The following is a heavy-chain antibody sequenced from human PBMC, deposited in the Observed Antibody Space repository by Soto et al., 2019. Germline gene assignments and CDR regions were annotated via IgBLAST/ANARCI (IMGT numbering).Heavy chain of an antibody. CDR3: AASCVGCGGFNYYGMDV. D-gene: IGHD2-21*01. CDR2: IYYSGTT. J-gene: IGHJ6*02. CDR1: GGSISSGGYY. V-gene: IGHV4-31*03. Sequence: PSETLSLTCTVSGGSISSGGYYWNWIRQHPGKGLEWIGYIYYSGTTYYNPSLKSRVTISVDTSKNQFSLKLSSVTAADTAVYYCAASCVGCGGFNYYGMDVWGQGTTVTV.